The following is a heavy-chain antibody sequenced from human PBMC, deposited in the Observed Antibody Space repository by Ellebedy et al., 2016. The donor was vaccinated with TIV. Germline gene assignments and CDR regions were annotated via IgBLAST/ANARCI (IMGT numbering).Heavy chain of an antibody. Sequence: GGSLRLSCAASGYTFTSYWMHWVRQAPGKGLVWVSHINGDGSHTIYADSVKGRFTISRDDAKNPVYLQMNSLRVEDTAVYYCAREGWRYSYGGWGQGTLVTVSS. CDR2: INGDGSHT. V-gene: IGHV3-74*01. D-gene: IGHD5-18*01. CDR3: AREGWRYSYGG. J-gene: IGHJ4*02. CDR1: GYTFTSYW.